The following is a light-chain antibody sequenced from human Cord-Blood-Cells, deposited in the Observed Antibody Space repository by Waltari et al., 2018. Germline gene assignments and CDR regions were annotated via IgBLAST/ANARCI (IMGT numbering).Light chain of an antibody. CDR1: SSDVGSCTR. CDR2: EGS. CDR3: CSYAGSSTWV. J-gene: IGLJ3*02. Sequence: QSALTSLPSVSGSNVQSITIARTGTSSDVGSCTRLSWCLQHPGKAPKLMIYEGSKRPSVVSNRVSGSQSGNTASLTISGVQAEDEADYYCCSYAGSSTWVFGGGTKLTVL. V-gene: IGLV2-23*01.